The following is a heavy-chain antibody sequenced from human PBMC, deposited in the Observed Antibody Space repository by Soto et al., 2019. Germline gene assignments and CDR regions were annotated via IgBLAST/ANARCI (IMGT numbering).Heavy chain of an antibody. D-gene: IGHD3-10*01. Sequence: GGSLRLSCAASGFTFGSYWMSWVRQAPGKGLEWLATIKWDASEKKYVDSVKGRFTMSRDNAKNSLYLQMDSLRAEDTAVYYCARYSGYGSGTSVNHDLDYWGHGTLVTVSS. V-gene: IGHV3-7*01. CDR1: GFTFGSYW. CDR3: ARYSGYGSGTSVNHDLDY. CDR2: IKWDASEK. J-gene: IGHJ4*01.